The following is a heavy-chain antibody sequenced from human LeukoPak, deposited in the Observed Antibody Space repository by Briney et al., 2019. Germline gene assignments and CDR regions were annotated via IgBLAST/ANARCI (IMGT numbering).Heavy chain of an antibody. CDR1: GGSISSSNW. CDR2: IYHSGST. D-gene: IGHD2-15*01. CDR3: AREHCSGGSCYSGEPYYFDY. J-gene: IGHJ4*02. V-gene: IGHV4-4*02. Sequence: SETLSLTCAVSGGSISSSNWWSWVRQPPGKGLEWIGEIYHSGSTNYNPSLKSRVTISVDKSKNQFSLKLSSVTAADTAVYYCAREHCSGGSCYSGEPYYFDYWGQGTLVTVSS.